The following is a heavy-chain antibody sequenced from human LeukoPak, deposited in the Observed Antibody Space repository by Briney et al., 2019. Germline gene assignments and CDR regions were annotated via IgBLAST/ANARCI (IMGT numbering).Heavy chain of an antibody. V-gene: IGHV3-23*01. CDR2: VSTSGGSI. CDR3: ARESGTSPANDY. Sequence: GGSPRLSCEASGFTFTNYAMTWVRQAPGKGLEWVSGVSTSGGSIYHADSVKGRFTVSRDNSKKTLHLQMNGLRVEDTALYYCARESGTSPANDYWGQGTLVIVSS. J-gene: IGHJ4*02. CDR1: GFTFTNYA. D-gene: IGHD6-25*01.